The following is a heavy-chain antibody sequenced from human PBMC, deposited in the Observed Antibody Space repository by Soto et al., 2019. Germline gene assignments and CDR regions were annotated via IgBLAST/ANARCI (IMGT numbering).Heavy chain of an antibody. J-gene: IGHJ4*02. Sequence: QVQLQESGPGLVKPSQTLSLTCTVSGGSISSGDYYWSWIRQPPGKGLEWIGYIYYSGSTYYNPSLKSRVNISVDTSKNQFSLKLSSVTAADTAVYYCARYCSGGSCYEGRSSLFDYWGQGTLVTVSS. D-gene: IGHD2-15*01. CDR1: GGSISSGDYY. CDR2: IYYSGST. CDR3: ARYCSGGSCYEGRSSLFDY. V-gene: IGHV4-30-4*01.